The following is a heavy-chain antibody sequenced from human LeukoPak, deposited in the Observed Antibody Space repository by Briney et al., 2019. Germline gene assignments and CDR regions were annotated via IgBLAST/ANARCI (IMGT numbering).Heavy chain of an antibody. Sequence: GGSLRLSCTASGFAFQAFEMHWVRQVPGKGLGWVSLIKSDGGKTDYADSVRGRFTISRDNGENCLYLQMNSLRSEDSALYYCATWAFYHGVDVWDQGTMVTVSS. D-gene: IGHD1-26*01. CDR1: GFAFQAFE. CDR2: IKSDGGKT. CDR3: ATWAFYHGVDV. J-gene: IGHJ6*02. V-gene: IGHV3-43*02.